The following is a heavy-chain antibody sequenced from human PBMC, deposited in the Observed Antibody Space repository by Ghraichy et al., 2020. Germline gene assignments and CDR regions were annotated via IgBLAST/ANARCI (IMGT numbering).Heavy chain of an antibody. Sequence: GGSLRLSCAASGFTFSDHYMDWVRQAPGKGLEWVGRTRNKANSYTTEYAASVKGRFTISRDDSKNSLYLQMNSLKTEDTAVYYCAGGYSSGWYDYWGQGTLVTVSS. CDR1: GFTFSDHY. V-gene: IGHV3-72*01. CDR2: TRNKANSYTT. CDR3: AGGYSSGWYDY. J-gene: IGHJ4*02. D-gene: IGHD6-19*01.